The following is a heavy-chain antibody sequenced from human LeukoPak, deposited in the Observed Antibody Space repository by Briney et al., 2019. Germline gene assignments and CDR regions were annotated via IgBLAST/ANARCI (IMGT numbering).Heavy chain of an antibody. Sequence: GGSLRLSCAASGFTFSTYAIHWVRQAPGKGLEWVAVISYDGSNKYYADSVKGRFTISRDNSKNTLYLQMNSLRAEDTAVYYCAKDGRLHRLRGYSYGFDYWGQGTLVTVSS. CDR1: GFTFSTYA. V-gene: IGHV3-30*04. D-gene: IGHD5-18*01. CDR3: AKDGRLHRLRGYSYGFDY. CDR2: ISYDGSNK. J-gene: IGHJ4*02.